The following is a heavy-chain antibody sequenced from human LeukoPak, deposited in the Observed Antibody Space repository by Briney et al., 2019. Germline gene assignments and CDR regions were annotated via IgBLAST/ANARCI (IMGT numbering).Heavy chain of an antibody. D-gene: IGHD6-6*01. CDR1: GFTFSSYA. V-gene: IGHV3-64D*09. Sequence: GGSLRLSCSASGFTFSSYAMRWVRQALGKGLEYVSGISGDGGSTNYEDSVKGRFTISRDNSKNTLYLQMSSLRAEVTAVYYCVRGHSSSSNYFDYWGQGSLVTVSS. J-gene: IGHJ4*02. CDR3: VRGHSSSSNYFDY. CDR2: ISGDGGST.